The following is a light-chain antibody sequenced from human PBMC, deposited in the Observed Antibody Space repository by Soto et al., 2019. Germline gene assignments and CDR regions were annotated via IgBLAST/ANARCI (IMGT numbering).Light chain of an antibody. Sequence: QSVLTQPASVSGSPGQSITISCTGTSSDVGAYNYVSWYQQHPGKAPKLMIYEVSSRPSGVSNRFSGSKSDNTASLTISGLQAEDEADYYCSSYTGSTTLVFGGGTKLTVL. CDR3: SSYTGSTTLV. CDR2: EVS. V-gene: IGLV2-14*01. J-gene: IGLJ2*01. CDR1: SSDVGAYNY.